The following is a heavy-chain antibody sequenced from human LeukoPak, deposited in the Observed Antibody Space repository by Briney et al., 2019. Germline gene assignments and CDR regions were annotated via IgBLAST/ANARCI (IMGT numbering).Heavy chain of an antibody. V-gene: IGHV1-8*01. CDR2: MNPNSGNT. D-gene: IGHD6-19*01. CDR3: ARSLVAVAGDFDY. J-gene: IGHJ4*02. CDR1: GYTFTSYD. Sequence: ASVKVSCKASGYTFTSYDINWVRQATGQGLEWMGWMNPNSGNTGYAQKFQGRVTMTRNTSISTAYMELSSLISEDTAVYYCARSLVAVAGDFDYWGQGTLVTVSS.